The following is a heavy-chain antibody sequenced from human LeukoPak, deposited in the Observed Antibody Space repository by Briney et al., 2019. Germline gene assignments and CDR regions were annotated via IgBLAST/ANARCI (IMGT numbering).Heavy chain of an antibody. CDR1: GFTFDYYA. D-gene: IGHD5/OR15-5a*01. Sequence: GGSLRLSCAASGFTFDYYAMPWVRQAPGKGLEWVSGITWNSDSTGYGDSVKGRFTISRDNAKNSLYLQMNSLRAEDTAVYYCARRGSTIIPYYFDYWGQGTLVTVSS. CDR2: ITWNSDST. J-gene: IGHJ4*02. V-gene: IGHV3-9*01. CDR3: ARRGSTIIPYYFDY.